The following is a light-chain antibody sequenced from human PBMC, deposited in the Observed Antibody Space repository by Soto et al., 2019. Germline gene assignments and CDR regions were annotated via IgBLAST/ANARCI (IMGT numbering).Light chain of an antibody. Sequence: AIRMTQSPSSLSASTGDRVTITCRASQGISSSLAWYQQKPGKAPKLLIYAASTLQSGVPSRFSGSGSGTEFTLTISCLQSEDFATYYCQQYYSYPHTFGQGTKVEIK. CDR2: AAS. J-gene: IGKJ1*01. CDR3: QQYYSYPHT. CDR1: QGISSS. V-gene: IGKV1-8*01.